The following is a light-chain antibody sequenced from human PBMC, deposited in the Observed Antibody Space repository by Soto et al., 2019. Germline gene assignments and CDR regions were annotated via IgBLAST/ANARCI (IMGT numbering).Light chain of an antibody. CDR1: SSDVGGYDY. V-gene: IGLV2-14*01. J-gene: IGLJ1*01. Sequence: QSARTQPASVSGSPGQSIAISCTGTSSDVGGYDYVSWYQQHPDKAPKLMIYEVTKRPSGVSNRFSGSKSGNTASLTISGLQLEDEADYYCSSHTSGSTRVFGSGTKVTV. CDR2: EVT. CDR3: SSHTSGSTRV.